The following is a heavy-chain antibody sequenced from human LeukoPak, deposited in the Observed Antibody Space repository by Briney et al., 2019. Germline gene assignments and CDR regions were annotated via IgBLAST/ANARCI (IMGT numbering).Heavy chain of an antibody. V-gene: IGHV4-34*01. Sequence: SETLSLTCAVYGGSFSGYYWSWTRQPPGKGLEWIGEINHSGSTNYNPSLKSRVTISVDTSKNQFSLKLSSVTAADTAVYYCARVRLCSSTSCPPAPEWFDPWGQGTLVTVSS. J-gene: IGHJ5*02. CDR2: INHSGST. CDR3: ARVRLCSSTSCPPAPEWFDP. D-gene: IGHD2-2*01. CDR1: GGSFSGYY.